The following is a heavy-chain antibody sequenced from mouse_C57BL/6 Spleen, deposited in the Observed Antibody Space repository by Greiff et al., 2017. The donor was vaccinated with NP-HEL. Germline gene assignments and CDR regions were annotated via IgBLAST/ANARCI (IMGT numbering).Heavy chain of an antibody. CDR3: VVRGNSAGLAY. CDR2: IDPSDSET. V-gene: IGHV1-52*01. CDR1: GYTFTSYW. Sequence: QVQLQQPGAELVRPGSSVKLSCKASGYTFTSYWMHWVKQRPIQGLEWIGNIDPSDSETHYNQKFKDKATLTVDKSSSTAYMQLSSLTSEDSAVYYCVVRGNSAGLAYWGQGTLVTVSA. D-gene: IGHD2-1*01. J-gene: IGHJ3*01.